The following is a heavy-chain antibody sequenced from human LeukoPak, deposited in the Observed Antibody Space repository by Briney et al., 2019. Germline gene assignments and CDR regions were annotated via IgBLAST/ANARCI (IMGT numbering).Heavy chain of an antibody. V-gene: IGHV4-59*12. D-gene: IGHD2-21*02. CDR3: ARDVALSYCGGDCLPDY. CDR1: GGSISSYY. Sequence: SETLSLTCTVSGGSISSYYWSWIRQPPGKGLEWIGYMYYSGSTNYNPSLKSRVTISVDTSKNQFSLSLTSVTAADTAVYYCARDVALSYCGGDCLPDYWGQGILVTVSS. CDR2: MYYSGST. J-gene: IGHJ4*02.